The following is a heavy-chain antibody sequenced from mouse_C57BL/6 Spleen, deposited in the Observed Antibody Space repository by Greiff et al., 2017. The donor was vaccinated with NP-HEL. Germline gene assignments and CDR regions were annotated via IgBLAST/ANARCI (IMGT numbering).Heavy chain of an antibody. J-gene: IGHJ1*03. D-gene: IGHD1-1*01. V-gene: IGHV1-39*01. CDR1: GYSFTDYN. CDR2: INPNYGTT. Sequence: VQLQQPGAELVKPGASVKMSCKASGYSFTDYNMNWVKQSNGKSLEWIGVINPNYGTTSYNQKFKGKATLTVDQSSSTAYMQLNSLTSEDSAVYYCAREGTTVDWYFDVWGTGTTVTVSS. CDR3: AREGTTVDWYFDV.